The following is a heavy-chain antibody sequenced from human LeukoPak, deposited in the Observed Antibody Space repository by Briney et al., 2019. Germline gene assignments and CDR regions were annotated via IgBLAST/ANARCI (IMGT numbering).Heavy chain of an antibody. CDR2: ISAHNGNT. Sequence: ASVKASCKASGYTLTSYGISWVRQAPGQGLEWMGWISAHNGNTNYAQQLQGGVTMTTDTSTSTAYMELRSVRSEDTAVYYCARGDWDYYDSSGYYVDYWGQGTLVTVSS. D-gene: IGHD3-22*01. J-gene: IGHJ4*02. CDR1: GYTLTSYG. CDR3: ARGDWDYYDSSGYYVDY. V-gene: IGHV1-18*01.